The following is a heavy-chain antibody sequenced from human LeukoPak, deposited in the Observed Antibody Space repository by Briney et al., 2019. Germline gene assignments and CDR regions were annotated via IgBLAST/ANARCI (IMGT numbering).Heavy chain of an antibody. CDR3: ARRRIPNHDAFDI. Sequence: GESLKISCKGSGYTFTNYWIGWVRQMPGKGLEWLGIIYPDDSDTRYSPSFQGQVTISADKSISTAYLQWNSLKASDTAMYYCARRRIPNHDAFDIWGQGTMVTVSS. D-gene: IGHD2-2*02. V-gene: IGHV5-51*01. J-gene: IGHJ3*02. CDR2: IYPDDSDT. CDR1: GYTFTNYW.